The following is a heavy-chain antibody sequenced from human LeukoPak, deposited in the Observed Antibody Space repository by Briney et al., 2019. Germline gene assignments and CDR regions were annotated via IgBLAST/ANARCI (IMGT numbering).Heavy chain of an antibody. Sequence: GGSLTLSCVASGLTVTSNYMSWVRQAPGKGLQWVSDIYSGGDTFYADSVKGRFIISGHNSKSTLYLQMNSLRAEDTAVYYCARASYTSGWRGAFDIWGHGTMVTVSS. D-gene: IGHD6-19*01. CDR2: IYSGGDT. J-gene: IGHJ3*02. V-gene: IGHV3-53*04. CDR3: ARASYTSGWRGAFDI. CDR1: GLTVTSNY.